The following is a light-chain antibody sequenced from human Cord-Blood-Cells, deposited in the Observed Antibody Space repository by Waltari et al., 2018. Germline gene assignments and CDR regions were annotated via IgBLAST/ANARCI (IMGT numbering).Light chain of an antibody. Sequence: EIVLMHSPGTLSLSPGERATLSCRASQSVSSSYLAWYRQKPGQAPRPLIYCASSRATGMPDRVSGGGSGTDFTLTISRLEREDFAVYYCQQYGSSPGTFGQGTKVEIK. CDR2: CAS. CDR1: QSVSSSY. V-gene: IGKV3-20*01. CDR3: QQYGSSPGT. J-gene: IGKJ1*01.